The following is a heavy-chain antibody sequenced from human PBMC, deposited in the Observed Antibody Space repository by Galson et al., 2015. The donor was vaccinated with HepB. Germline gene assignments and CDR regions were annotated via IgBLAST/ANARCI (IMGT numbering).Heavy chain of an antibody. CDR1: GFTFSACA. CDR2: ISGSGYNT. D-gene: IGHD1-26*01. CDR3: AKKSGSYPD. J-gene: IGHJ4*02. V-gene: IGHV3-23*01. Sequence: SLRLSCAASGFTFSACAMSWVRQAPGKGLEWVAAISGSGYNTHYADSVKGRFTISRDNSENTLYLQMNSLRVEDTAIYYCAKKSGSYPDWGQGTLVTVSS.